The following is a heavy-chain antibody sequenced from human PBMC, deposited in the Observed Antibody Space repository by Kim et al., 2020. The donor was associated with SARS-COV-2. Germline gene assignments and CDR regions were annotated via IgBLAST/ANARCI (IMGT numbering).Heavy chain of an antibody. CDR3: ARSVSVPAAPYYYYGMDV. D-gene: IGHD2-2*01. CDR1: GYSFTSHW. V-gene: IGHV5-51*01. Sequence: GESLKISCKGSGYSFTSHWIGWVRQMPGKGLEWMGIIYPGDSDTRYSPSFQGQVTISADKSISTAYLQWSSLKASDTAMYYCARSVSVPAAPYYYYGMDVWGQGTTVTVSS. CDR2: IYPGDSDT. J-gene: IGHJ6*02.